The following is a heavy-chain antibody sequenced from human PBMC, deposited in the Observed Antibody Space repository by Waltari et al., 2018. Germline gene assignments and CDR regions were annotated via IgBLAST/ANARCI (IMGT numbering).Heavy chain of an antibody. CDR3: ATTYGNPERRDAFDI. Sequence: QVQLVQSGAEVKKPGASVNVSCKASGYTFTSYDINWVRQATGQGLEWMGGFDPEDGETSYAQKCQGRVTMTEDTSTDTAYMELSSLRSEDTAVYYCATTYGNPERRDAFDIWGQGTMVTVSS. J-gene: IGHJ3*02. V-gene: IGHV1-24*01. D-gene: IGHD4-4*01. CDR1: GYTFTSYD. CDR2: FDPEDGET.